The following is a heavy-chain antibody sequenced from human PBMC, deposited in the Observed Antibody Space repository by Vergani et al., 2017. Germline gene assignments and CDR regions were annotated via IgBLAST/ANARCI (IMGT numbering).Heavy chain of an antibody. CDR2: ISGSGGST. D-gene: IGHD3-16*01. V-gene: IGHV3-23*01. CDR1: GVTFSSYA. CDR3: AKDPGDAKYYYYYMDV. Sequence: EVQLLESGGGLVQPGGSLRLSCAASGVTFSSYAMSWVRQAPGKGLEWVSAISGSGGSTYYADSVKGRFTISRDNSKNTLYLQMNSLRAEDTAVYYCAKDPGDAKYYYYYMDVWGKGTTVTVSS. J-gene: IGHJ6*03.